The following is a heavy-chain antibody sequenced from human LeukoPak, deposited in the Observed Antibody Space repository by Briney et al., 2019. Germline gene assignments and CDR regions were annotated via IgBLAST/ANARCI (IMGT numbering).Heavy chain of an antibody. CDR1: GFTFSSYW. Sequence: PGGSLRLSCVASGFTFSSYWMSWVRQAPEKGLECVADIKQDGSEKYYVDSVKGRFTISRDNAKNSLYLQMNSLRAEDTAVYYCAKSVRDYWGQGTLVTVSS. CDR3: AKSVRDY. V-gene: IGHV3-7*01. J-gene: IGHJ4*02. CDR2: IKQDGSEK.